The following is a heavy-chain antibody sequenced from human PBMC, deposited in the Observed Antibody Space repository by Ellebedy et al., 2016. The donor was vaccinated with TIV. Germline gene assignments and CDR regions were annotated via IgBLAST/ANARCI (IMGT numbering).Heavy chain of an antibody. CDR1: GFSFSSYT. CDR2: ISGSSSYL. V-gene: IGHV3-21*01. CDR3: ARDLHQTTGTLYNWFDP. D-gene: IGHD4-17*01. Sequence: PGGSLRLSCAASGFSFSSYTMKWVRQAPGKGLEWVSSISGSSSYLYYADSVKGRFTVSRDNAKNSLYLQMNSLRAEDSAVYYCARDLHQTTGTLYNWFDPWGQGTLVTVSS. J-gene: IGHJ5*02.